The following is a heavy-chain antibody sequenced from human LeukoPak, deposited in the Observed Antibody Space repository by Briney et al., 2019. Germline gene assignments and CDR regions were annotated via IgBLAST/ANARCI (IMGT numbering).Heavy chain of an antibody. CDR2: IYYSGST. V-gene: IGHV4-39*07. D-gene: IGHD4-17*01. J-gene: IGHJ4*02. Sequence: SETLSLTCTVSGGSISSSNYYWGWIRQSPGKGLEWIGFIYYSGSTYYNPSLKSRVTISVDTSKNQFSLKPTSVTAADTAVYFCVRDLRGYGDYIDYWGQGTLVTVSS. CDR3: VRDLRGYGDYIDY. CDR1: GGSISSSNYY.